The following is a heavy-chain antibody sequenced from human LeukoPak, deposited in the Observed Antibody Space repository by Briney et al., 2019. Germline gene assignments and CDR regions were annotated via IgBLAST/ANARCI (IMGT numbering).Heavy chain of an antibody. D-gene: IGHD3-10*01. CDR1: GYSISSHY. CDR3: ARHYSGSGSYYFVFDY. Sequence: PSETLSLTCAVSGYSISSHYWTWIRQPPGKGLEWIRYIYYSGSTNYNPSLKSRVTISVDTSKNQFSLKLSSVTAADTAVYYCARHYSGSGSYYFVFDYWGQGTLVTVSS. V-gene: IGHV4-59*11. J-gene: IGHJ4*02. CDR2: IYYSGST.